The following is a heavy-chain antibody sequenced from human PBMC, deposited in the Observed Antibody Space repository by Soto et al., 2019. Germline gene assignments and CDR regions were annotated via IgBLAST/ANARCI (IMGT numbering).Heavy chain of an antibody. J-gene: IGHJ6*02. V-gene: IGHV4-39*01. CDR1: GGSISSSSYY. Sequence: QLQLQESGPGLVKPSETLSLTCTVSGGSISSSSYYWGWIRQPPGKWLEWIGSIYYSGSTYYNPSLKSRVTISVDTSKNQFSLKLSSVTAADTAVYYCARHPRGYYGMDVWGQGTTVTVSS. CDR3: ARHPRGYYGMDV. D-gene: IGHD3-10*01. CDR2: IYYSGST.